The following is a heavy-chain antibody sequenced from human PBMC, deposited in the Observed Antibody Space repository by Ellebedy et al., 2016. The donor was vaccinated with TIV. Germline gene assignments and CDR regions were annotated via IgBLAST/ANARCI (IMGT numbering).Heavy chain of an antibody. CDR3: ARDGVEDYFDY. D-gene: IGHD3-10*01. J-gene: IGHJ4*02. CDR1: GASVSSGRYY. CDR2: VYHTGST. Sequence: MPSETLSLTCTVSGASVSSGRYYWSWIRQPPGQGLEWIGYVYHTGSTNYNPSLRSRVTLAVDTPKNEFSLKLSSVTTADTAIYYCARDGVEDYFDYWGQGLLVTVSS. V-gene: IGHV4-61*01.